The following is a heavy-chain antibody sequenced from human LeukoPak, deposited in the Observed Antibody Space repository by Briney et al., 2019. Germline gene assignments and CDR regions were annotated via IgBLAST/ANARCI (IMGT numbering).Heavy chain of an antibody. V-gene: IGHV3-23*01. J-gene: IGHJ4*02. CDR2: ITGSGGTT. D-gene: IGHD3-22*01. Sequence: GGSLRLSCGASGLIFSSYAMSWVRQAPGKGLEWVSAITGSGGTTYYEDSVKGRFTISRDNSKNTLYLQMNSPRAEDTAVYHCAISRDSSGYYYSWGQGTLVTVSS. CDR1: GLIFSSYA. CDR3: AISRDSSGYYYS.